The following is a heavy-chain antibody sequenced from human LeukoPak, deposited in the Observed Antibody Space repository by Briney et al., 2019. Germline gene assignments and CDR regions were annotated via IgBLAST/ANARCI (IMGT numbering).Heavy chain of an antibody. J-gene: IGHJ3*02. CDR3: ARGLREVAEWGATATYDAFEI. Sequence: SVKVSCKASGGTLSTYSVSWVRQAPGQGREWMGRSIPILHITNYAQNFQGRATITADKSTTTAYMELSSLRSEDTAVYYCARGLREVAEWGATATYDAFEIWGQGAMVTVSS. CDR2: SIPILHIT. CDR1: GGTLSTYS. V-gene: IGHV1-69*02. D-gene: IGHD5-24*01.